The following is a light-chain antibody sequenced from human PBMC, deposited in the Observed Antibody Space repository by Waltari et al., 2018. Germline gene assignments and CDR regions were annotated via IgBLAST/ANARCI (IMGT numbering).Light chain of an antibody. CDR2: RNK. CDR1: SPNIGTNY. Sequence: QSVLTQPPSASETPGQRVTISCSGSSPNIGTNYVYWYQQFPGTAPKLLIYRNKQRPSGVPDRFSGSKSGTSASLAISGLRSEDESDYYCAAWDDSLRGPVFGGGTKVTVL. CDR3: AAWDDSLRGPV. V-gene: IGLV1-47*01. J-gene: IGLJ3*02.